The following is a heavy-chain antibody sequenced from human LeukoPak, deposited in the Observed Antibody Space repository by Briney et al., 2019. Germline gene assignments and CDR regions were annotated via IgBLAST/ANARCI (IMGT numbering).Heavy chain of an antibody. V-gene: IGHV3-23*01. CDR3: AKRYSLGSFDY. CDR1: GFTFSNYA. CDR2: ISSSGGTT. D-gene: IGHD1-1*01. J-gene: IGHJ4*02. Sequence: GGSLRLSCAASGFTFSNYAMSWVRLAPGKGMEWVSYISSSGGTTYYADSVKGRFALSRDNSNNTLYLQMHSLRADDTAIYYCAKRYSLGSFDYWGQGILVTVSS.